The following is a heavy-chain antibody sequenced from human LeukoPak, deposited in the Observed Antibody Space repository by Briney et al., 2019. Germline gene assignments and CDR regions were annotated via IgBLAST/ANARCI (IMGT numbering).Heavy chain of an antibody. CDR1: GFTFNNYA. CDR3: ANGLAASGNFLLRDYYYFIDV. D-gene: IGHD1-26*01. J-gene: IGHJ6*03. Sequence: GGSLRLSCVASGFTFNNYATHWVRQAPGKGLEWVSTINGNGAATYYADSLKGRFLISRDDSRSTVYLRMNKLRVEDSGLYYCANGLAASGNFLLRDYYYFIDVWGKGTTVIVS. V-gene: IGHV3-23*01. CDR2: INGNGAAT.